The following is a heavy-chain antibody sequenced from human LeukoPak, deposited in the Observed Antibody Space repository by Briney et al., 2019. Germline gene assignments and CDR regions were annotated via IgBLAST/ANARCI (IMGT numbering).Heavy chain of an antibody. J-gene: IGHJ4*02. CDR1: GFTFSSYE. D-gene: IGHD5-18*01. CDR3: ARDRTGRGYSYGYFDY. Sequence: GGSLRLSCAASGFTFSSYEMNWVRQAPGKGLEWVSYISSSGSPIYYADSVKGRFTISRDKAKNSLYLQMNSQRAEDPAVYVCARDRTGRGYSYGYFDYWGQGTLVSVSS. CDR2: ISSSGSPI. V-gene: IGHV3-48*03.